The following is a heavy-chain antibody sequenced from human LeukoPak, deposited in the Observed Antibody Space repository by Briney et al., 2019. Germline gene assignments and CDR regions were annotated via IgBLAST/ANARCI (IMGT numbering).Heavy chain of an antibody. CDR1: GFTFSNYE. CDR3: ARPYYVAANYYFDY. J-gene: IGHJ4*02. Sequence: GGSLRLSCAASGFTFSNYEMNWVRQAPGKGLEWVSYISGRGDVIYYADSVKGRFTISRDNAKNSLYLQMNSLRAEDTAVYYCARPYYVAANYYFDYWGQGTLATVSS. CDR2: ISGRGDVI. D-gene: IGHD1-26*01. V-gene: IGHV3-48*03.